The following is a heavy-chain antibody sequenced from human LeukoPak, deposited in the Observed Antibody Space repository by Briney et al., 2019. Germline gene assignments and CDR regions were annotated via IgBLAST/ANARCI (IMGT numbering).Heavy chain of an antibody. D-gene: IGHD5-12*01. CDR3: ARGGHSGYDHSVDY. V-gene: IGHV1-69*06. CDR2: ITPIFGTA. CDR1: GGTFSSYA. J-gene: IGHJ4*02. Sequence: SVKVSCTASGGTFSSYAISWVRQAPGQGLEWMGGITPIFGTANYAQKFQGRVTITADKSTSTAYMELSSLRSEDTAVYYCARGGHSGYDHSVDYWGQGTLVTVSS.